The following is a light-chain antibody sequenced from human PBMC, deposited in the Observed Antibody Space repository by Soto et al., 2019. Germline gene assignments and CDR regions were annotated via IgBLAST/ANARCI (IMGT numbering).Light chain of an antibody. CDR2: DAS. J-gene: IGKJ3*01. CDR3: QQFDTFSPT. Sequence: DIQMTQSPSTLSASVGDRVTITCRASQSISTWLAWYQQKPGKAPKLLIYDASSLESGVPSRFSGSGSGTEFTLTISRLQPDDFAPYYCQQFDTFSPTFGPGTKVHIK. CDR1: QSISTW. V-gene: IGKV1-5*01.